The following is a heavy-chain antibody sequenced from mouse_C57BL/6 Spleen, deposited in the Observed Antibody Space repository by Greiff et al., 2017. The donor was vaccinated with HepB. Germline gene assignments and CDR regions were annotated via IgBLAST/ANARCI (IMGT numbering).Heavy chain of an antibody. CDR2: IRNKANNHAT. CDR1: GFTFSDAW. V-gene: IGHV6-6*01. J-gene: IGHJ2*01. CDR3: TRRGYYGSSEYYFDY. Sequence: EVKLVESGGGLVQPGGSMKLSCAASGFTFSDAWMDWVRQSPEKGLEWVAEIRNKANNHATYYAESVKGRFTISRDDSKSSVYLQMNSLRAEDTGIYYCTRRGYYGSSEYYFDYWGQGTTLTVSS. D-gene: IGHD1-1*01.